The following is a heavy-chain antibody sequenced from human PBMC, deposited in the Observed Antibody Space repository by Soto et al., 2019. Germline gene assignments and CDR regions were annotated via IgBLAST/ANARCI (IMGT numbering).Heavy chain of an antibody. J-gene: IGHJ3*02. D-gene: IGHD6-13*01. CDR1: GFSLSSYG. Sequence: EVQLLESGGGLVQPGGSLRLSCAASGFSLSSYGMSWVRQTPGKGLEWVSAISGSGGSTYYADSVKGRFTISRDNSENTLYLQMNSLRAEDTAVYYCAKIPDSSSWYLDAFDIWGQGTMVTVSS. V-gene: IGHV3-23*01. CDR3: AKIPDSSSWYLDAFDI. CDR2: ISGSGGST.